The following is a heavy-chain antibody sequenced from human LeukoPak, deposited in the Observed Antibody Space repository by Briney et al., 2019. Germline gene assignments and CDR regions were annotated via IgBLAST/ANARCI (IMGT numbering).Heavy chain of an antibody. J-gene: IGHJ4*02. Sequence: GSLRLSCAASGFTFSSYGMHWVRQAPGKGLEWVAFIRYDGSNKYYADSVKGRFTISRDNSKNTLYLQMNSLRAEDTAVYYCAKDRSSSWSRGYYFDYWGQGTLVTVSS. CDR2: IRYDGSNK. V-gene: IGHV3-30*02. D-gene: IGHD6-13*01. CDR1: GFTFSSYG. CDR3: AKDRSSSWSRGYYFDY.